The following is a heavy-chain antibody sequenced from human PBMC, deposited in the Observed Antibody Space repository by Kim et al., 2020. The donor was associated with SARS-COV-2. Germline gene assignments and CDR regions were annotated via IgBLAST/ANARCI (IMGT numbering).Heavy chain of an antibody. J-gene: IGHJ4*02. CDR2: ISGSVGDT. V-gene: IGHV3-23*01. D-gene: IGHD2-2*01. Sequence: GGSLRLSCAASGFSFDSYAMTWVRQAPGKGLEWVSSISGSVGDTIYADSVKGRFTISRDNSKNTLYLQMNSLRAEDTALYYCAKGNTVVVPAAPYYWGQG. CDR3: AKGNTVVVPAAPYY. CDR1: GFSFDSYA.